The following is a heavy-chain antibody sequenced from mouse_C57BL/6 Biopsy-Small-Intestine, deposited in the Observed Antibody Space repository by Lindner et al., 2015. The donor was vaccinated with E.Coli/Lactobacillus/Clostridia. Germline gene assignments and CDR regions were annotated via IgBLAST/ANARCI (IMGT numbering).Heavy chain of an antibody. CDR1: GYTFTSYG. D-gene: IGHD1-1*01. CDR2: ISGYSGNT. J-gene: IGHJ4*01. Sequence: SVKVSCKASGYTFTSYGISWVRQAPGQGLEWMGWISGYSGNTNYIQKLQGRVTMTTDTSTSTAYMELRSLRSDDTAVYYCARDPDSTLPFDFWGQGTLVTVSS. CDR3: ARDPDSTLPFDF. V-gene: IGHV1-81*01.